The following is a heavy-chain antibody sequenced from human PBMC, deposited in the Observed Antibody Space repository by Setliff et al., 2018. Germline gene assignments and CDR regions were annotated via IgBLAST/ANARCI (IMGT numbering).Heavy chain of an antibody. D-gene: IGHD1-26*01. CDR2: VYINGGT. CDR1: GDSITSGSDY. V-gene: IGHV4-61*02. Sequence: PSETLSLTCTVSGDSITSGSDYWNWIRQPAGKGLEWIGRVYINGGTNYNPSLKSRVTISLDTSKNQFSLKLTSVAAADTAVYYCAKVQESNVGALEYWGQGALVTVSS. CDR3: AKVQESNVGALEY. J-gene: IGHJ4*02.